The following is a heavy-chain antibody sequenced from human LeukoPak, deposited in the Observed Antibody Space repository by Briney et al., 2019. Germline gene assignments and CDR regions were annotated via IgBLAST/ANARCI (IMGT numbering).Heavy chain of an antibody. J-gene: IGHJ6*02. CDR1: GFTFSSYS. D-gene: IGHD3-9*01. CDR2: ISSSSSYI. Sequence: PGGSLRLSCAASGFTFSSYSMNWVRQAPGKGLEWVSSISSSSSYIYYADSVKGRFAISRDNAKNSLYLQMNSLRAEDTAVYYCARELTVQHDILTGHYYYYGMDVWGQGTTVTVSS. V-gene: IGHV3-21*01. CDR3: ARELTVQHDILTGHYYYYGMDV.